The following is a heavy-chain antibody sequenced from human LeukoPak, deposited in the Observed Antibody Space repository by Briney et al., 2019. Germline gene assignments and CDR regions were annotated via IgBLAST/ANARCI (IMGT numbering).Heavy chain of an antibody. D-gene: IGHD6-13*01. CDR3: ARDPAVAISSSWPDY. CDR2: IYSGGST. V-gene: IGHV3-66*01. J-gene: IGHJ4*02. CDR1: GFTVSSNY. Sequence: PGGSLRLSCAASGFTVSSNYMSWVRQAPGKGLEWVSVIYSGGSTYYADSVKGRFTISRDNSKNTLYLQMNSLRAEDTAVYYCARDPAVAISSSWPDYWGQGTLVIVSS.